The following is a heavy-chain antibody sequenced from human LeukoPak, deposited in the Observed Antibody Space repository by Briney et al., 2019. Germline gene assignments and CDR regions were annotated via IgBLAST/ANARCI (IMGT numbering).Heavy chain of an antibody. CDR1: GVIFSSYA. J-gene: IGHJ6*03. V-gene: IGHV1-69*06. CDR3: ARGRADYYYMDV. Sequence: SVKVSCKASGVIFSSYAITWVRQAPGQGLEWMGGIIPMFGTPNYAQKFQGRVTITADKSTSTAYMELSSLRSEDTAVYYCARGRADYYYMDVWGKGTTVTVSS. CDR2: IIPMFGTP.